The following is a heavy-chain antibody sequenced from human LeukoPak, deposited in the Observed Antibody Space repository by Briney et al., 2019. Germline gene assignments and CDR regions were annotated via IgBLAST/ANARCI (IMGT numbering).Heavy chain of an antibody. CDR3: ARLPYYDSSAIYYHYGMDV. J-gene: IGHJ6*02. CDR1: GGSISSSSYY. V-gene: IGHV4-39*01. Sequence: SETLSLTCTASGGSISSSSYYWGWIRQPPGKGLEWIGSIYYSGSTYYNPSLKGRVTISVDTSKNQFSLKLSSVTAADTAVYYCARLPYYDSSAIYYHYGMDVWGQGTTVTVSS. D-gene: IGHD3-22*01. CDR2: IYYSGST.